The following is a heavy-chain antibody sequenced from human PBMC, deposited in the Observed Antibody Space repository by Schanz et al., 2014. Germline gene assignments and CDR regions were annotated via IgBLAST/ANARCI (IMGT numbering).Heavy chain of an antibody. V-gene: IGHV3-23*01. J-gene: IGHJ4*02. CDR3: ARGGFGEVSYFDY. Sequence: EVQLLESGGGLVQPGGSLRLSCATSGFSFSSYAINWVRQAPGKGLEWVSGISGSGASTYYADSVKGRFTISRDNSKNTVYLQMNSLRPGDTAVYYCARGGFGEVSYFDYWGQGTLVTVSS. D-gene: IGHD3-10*01. CDR1: GFSFSSYA. CDR2: ISGSGAST.